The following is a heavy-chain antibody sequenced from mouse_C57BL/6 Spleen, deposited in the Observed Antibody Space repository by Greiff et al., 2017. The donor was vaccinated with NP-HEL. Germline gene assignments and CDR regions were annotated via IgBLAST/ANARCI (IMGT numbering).Heavy chain of an antibody. Sequence: EVQLQQSGAELVKPGASVKLSCTASGFNINDYYMHWVTQRTDQGLEWIGRIDPEDGETKYAPNFQGKATITADPSSNTAYLQLSSLTSEDTAVDYCAREGGNYPSWFAYWGQGTLVTVSA. J-gene: IGHJ3*01. D-gene: IGHD2-1*01. CDR2: IDPEDGET. V-gene: IGHV14-2*01. CDR3: AREGGNYPSWFAY. CDR1: GFNINDYY.